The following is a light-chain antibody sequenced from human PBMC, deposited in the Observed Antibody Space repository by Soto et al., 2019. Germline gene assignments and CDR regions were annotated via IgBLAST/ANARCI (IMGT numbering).Light chain of an antibody. Sequence: DPHMTQSPSTVSVSSADTVTITCRASQTISSWLAWYQQKPGKAPKLLIYKASTLKSGVPSRFSGSGSGTEFTLTISSLQPDDFATYYCQHYNSYSEAFGQGTKVDIK. CDR3: QHYNSYSEA. CDR1: QTISSW. J-gene: IGKJ1*01. V-gene: IGKV1-5*03. CDR2: KAS.